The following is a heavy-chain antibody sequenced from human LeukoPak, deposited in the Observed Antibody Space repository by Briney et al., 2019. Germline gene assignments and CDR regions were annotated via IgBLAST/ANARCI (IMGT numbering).Heavy chain of an antibody. V-gene: IGHV1-18*01. J-gene: IGHJ3*02. CDR1: GYTFTSYG. D-gene: IGHD3-10*01. CDR3: ARDLEGFGELLDAFDI. CDR2: ISAYNGNT. Sequence: ASVKVSCKASGYTFTSYGISWVRQAPGQGLEWMGWISAYNGNTNYAQKLQGRVTMTTDPSTSTAYMELRSLRSDDTAVYYCARDLEGFGELLDAFDIWGQGTMVTVSS.